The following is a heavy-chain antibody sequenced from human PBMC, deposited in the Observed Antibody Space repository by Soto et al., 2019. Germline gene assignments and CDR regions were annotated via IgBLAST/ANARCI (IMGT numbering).Heavy chain of an antibody. J-gene: IGHJ6*02. CDR1: GGSFSGYY. CDR3: ARMGSGYYNYYYGMGV. D-gene: IGHD3-3*01. Sequence: SETLSLTCAVYGGSFSGYYWSWIRQPPGKGLEWIGEINHSGSTNYNPSLKSRVTISVDTSKNQFSLKLSSVTAADTAVYYCARMGSGYYNYYYGMGVWGQGTTVTVSS. V-gene: IGHV4-34*01. CDR2: INHSGST.